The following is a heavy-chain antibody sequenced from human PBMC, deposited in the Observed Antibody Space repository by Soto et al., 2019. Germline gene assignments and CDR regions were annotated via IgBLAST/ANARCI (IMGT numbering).Heavy chain of an antibody. J-gene: IGHJ2*01. CDR2: IYYSGST. CDR3: ARWTGYFDL. D-gene: IGHD5-12*01. Sequence: SETLSLTCTVSGGSISSYYWSWIRQPPGKGLEWIGYIYYSGSTNYNPSLKSRVTISVDTSKNQFSLKLSSVTAADTAVYYCARWTGYFDLWGRGTLVTVSS. CDR1: GGSISSYY. V-gene: IGHV4-59*08.